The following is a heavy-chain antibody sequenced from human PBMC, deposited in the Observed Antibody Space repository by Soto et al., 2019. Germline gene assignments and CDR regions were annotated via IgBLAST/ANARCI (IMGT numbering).Heavy chain of an antibody. CDR3: ARDPVNYYGSWTYGMDV. CDR2: IGYDGSNK. D-gene: IGHD3-10*01. Sequence: QVQLVESGGGVGQPGRSLRLSCAASGLTLSRFAMHWVRQAPGKGLEWVAVIGYDGSNKDYADSVKGRFTIARYNSKNTIYMQMNSLRPEDTAVYYCARDPVNYYGSWTYGMDVWGQGTTVTVSS. CDR1: GLTLSRFA. J-gene: IGHJ6*02. V-gene: IGHV3-30-3*01.